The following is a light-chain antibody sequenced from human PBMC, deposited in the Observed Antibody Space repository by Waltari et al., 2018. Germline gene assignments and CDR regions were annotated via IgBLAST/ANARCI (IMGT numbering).Light chain of an antibody. Sequence: IPLTQSPSSLPASLGDRVPINCRASQGISNYLAWYQQKPGKAPKLLIYAASTLQSGVPSRFSGSGSGTNFTLTISSLQPEDFATYYCQQLNSYQWTFGQGTKVEIK. CDR2: AAS. J-gene: IGKJ1*01. V-gene: IGKV1-9*01. CDR3: QQLNSYQWT. CDR1: QGISNY.